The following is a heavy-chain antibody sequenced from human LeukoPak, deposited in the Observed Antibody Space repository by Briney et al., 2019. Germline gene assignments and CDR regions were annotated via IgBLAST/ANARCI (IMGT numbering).Heavy chain of an antibody. CDR1: GGTFSSYA. Sequence: ASVKVSCKASGGTFSSYAISWVRQAPGQGLEWMGRIIPILGIANYAQKFQGRVTNTADKSTSTAYMELSSLRSEDTAVYYCARDLTYYYDSSGYSDYWGQGTLVTVSS. J-gene: IGHJ4*02. V-gene: IGHV1-69*04. D-gene: IGHD3-22*01. CDR2: IIPILGIA. CDR3: ARDLTYYYDSSGYSDY.